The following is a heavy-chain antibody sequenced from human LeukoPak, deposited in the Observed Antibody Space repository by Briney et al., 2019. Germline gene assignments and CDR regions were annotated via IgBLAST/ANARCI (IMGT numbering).Heavy chain of an antibody. CDR1: GFTFSSYA. V-gene: IGHV3-23*01. J-gene: IGHJ4*02. D-gene: IGHD4-17*01. CDR3: AKDLYGDYLFDY. Sequence: HPGGSLRLSCAASGFTFSSYAMSWVRQAPGKGLEWVSAISGSDGSTYYADSVKGRFTISRDNSKNTLYLQMNSLRAEDTAVYYCAKDLYGDYLFDYWGQGTLVTVSS. CDR2: ISGSDGST.